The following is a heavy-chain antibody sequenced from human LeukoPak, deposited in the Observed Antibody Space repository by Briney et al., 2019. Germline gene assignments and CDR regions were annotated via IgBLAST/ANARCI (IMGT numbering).Heavy chain of an antibody. J-gene: IGHJ4*02. CDR3: AKGTYGSGSSPYFDY. V-gene: IGHV3-23*01. D-gene: IGHD3-10*01. CDR2: ISGSGGST. CDR1: GFTFSSYA. Sequence: GGSLRLSCAASGFTFSSYAMSWVRQAPGKGLEWVSAISGSGGSTYYADSVKGRFTISRDNSKNTLYLQMNSLRAEDTAVYYCAKGTYGSGSSPYFDYWGQGTLVTVSS.